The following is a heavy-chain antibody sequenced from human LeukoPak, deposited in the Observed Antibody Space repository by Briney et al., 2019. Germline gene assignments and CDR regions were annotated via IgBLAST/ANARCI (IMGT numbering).Heavy chain of an antibody. V-gene: IGHV4-61*02. J-gene: IGHJ3*02. CDR2: IYTSGST. CDR1: GGSISSGSYY. Sequence: SETLSLTCTVSGGSISSGSYYWSWIRQPAGKGLEWIGRIYTSGSTNYNPSLKSRVTISVDTSKNQFSLKLSSVTAADTAVYYCARARNLNYDFWSGYYRGYAFDIWGQGTMVTVSS. D-gene: IGHD3-3*01. CDR3: ARARNLNYDFWSGYYRGYAFDI.